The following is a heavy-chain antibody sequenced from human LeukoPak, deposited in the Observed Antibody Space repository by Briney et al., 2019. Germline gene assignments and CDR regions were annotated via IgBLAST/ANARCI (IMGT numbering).Heavy chain of an antibody. J-gene: IGHJ4*02. CDR3: ARVNPPVATFDY. Sequence: SQTLSLTCNVSGYSISSTFYGAWIRQPPGKGLAWIATISHSTTTYYTPSLKSRLTMSMDTSKSQFSLKLRSVTVADTAVYYCARVNPPVATFDYWGQGTLVSVSS. V-gene: IGHV4-38-2*02. CDR1: GYSISSTFY. D-gene: IGHD2-21*01. CDR2: ISHSTTT.